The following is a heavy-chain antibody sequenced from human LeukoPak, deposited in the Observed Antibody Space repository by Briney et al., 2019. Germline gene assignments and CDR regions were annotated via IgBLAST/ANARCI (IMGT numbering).Heavy chain of an antibody. CDR2: IYYSGIT. Sequence: KPSETLSLTCTVSGGSISSSGYYWGWIRQPPGKGLEWIVTIYYSGITYYNPSLKSRVTISVDTSKNQFSLKLISVTAAETAVFYCARQILGDQRLYYFVYWGEGTLVTVSS. J-gene: IGHJ4*02. D-gene: IGHD2-21*02. CDR1: GGSISSSGYY. CDR3: ARQILGDQRLYYFVY. V-gene: IGHV4-39*01.